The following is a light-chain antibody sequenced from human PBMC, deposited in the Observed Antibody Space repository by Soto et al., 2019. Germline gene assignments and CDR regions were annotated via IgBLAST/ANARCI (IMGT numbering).Light chain of an antibody. J-gene: IGKJ5*01. V-gene: IGKV1-9*01. CDR2: AAS. CDR3: QQLSSYVT. CDR1: QGISSY. Sequence: QLTQSPSSLSASVGDRVTITCRASQGISSYLAWYQQKPGKAPKLLIYAASTLQSGVPSRFSGSGSGTDFTLTISSLQPEDFATYYCQQLSSYVTFGQGTRLEI.